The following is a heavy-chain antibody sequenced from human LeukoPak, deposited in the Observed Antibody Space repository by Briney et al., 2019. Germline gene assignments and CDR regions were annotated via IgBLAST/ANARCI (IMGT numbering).Heavy chain of an antibody. D-gene: IGHD3-22*01. V-gene: IGHV3-23*01. CDR2: ISGRGGST. Sequence: GGSLRLSCAASGFTISAYAMSWVRQAPGRGLEWVSAISGRGGSTYYTDSVKGRFTISRDNSKNTLYLQMNSLRAEDTAVYYCAKDALLIPITTIVVVSYFDYWGQGTLATVSS. CDR3: AKDALLIPITTIVVVSYFDY. CDR1: GFTISAYA. J-gene: IGHJ4*02.